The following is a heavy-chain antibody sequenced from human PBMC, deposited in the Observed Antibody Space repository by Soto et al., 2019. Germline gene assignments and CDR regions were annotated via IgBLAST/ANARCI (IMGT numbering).Heavy chain of an antibody. Sequence: QVQLVQSGAEVKKPGASVKVSCKASGYTFTSYAMHWVRQAPGQRLEWMGWINAGNGNTKYSQKFQGRVTITRDTSASTAYMDLSILRSADTAVYYCSRRSGYYWYYYWGQGTLVTVSS. CDR1: GYTFTSYA. D-gene: IGHD3-22*01. CDR3: SRRSGYYWYYY. J-gene: IGHJ4*02. V-gene: IGHV1-3*01. CDR2: INAGNGNT.